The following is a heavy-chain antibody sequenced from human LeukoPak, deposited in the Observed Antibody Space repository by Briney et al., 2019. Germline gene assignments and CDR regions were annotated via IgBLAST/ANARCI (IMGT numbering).Heavy chain of an antibody. CDR3: ARVGTVNFFDY. V-gene: IGHV3-64*02. CDR2: ISTSGGNT. Sequence: GGSLRLSCVASGFTFNSYAMHWIRQAPGRGLEYVSAISTSGGNTYYADSVKDRFTISRDNSKNTLYLQMGSLRTEDMAVYYCARVGTVNFFDYWGQGTLVTVSS. CDR1: GFTFNSYA. J-gene: IGHJ4*02. D-gene: IGHD4-17*01.